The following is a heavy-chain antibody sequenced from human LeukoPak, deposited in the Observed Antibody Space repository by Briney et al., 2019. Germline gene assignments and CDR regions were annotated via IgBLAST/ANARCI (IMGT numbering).Heavy chain of an antibody. CDR2: ISSSSSYI. D-gene: IGHD2-15*01. V-gene: IGHV3-21*01. J-gene: IGHJ4*02. CDR3: AKDIVGGGNDY. CDR1: GFTFSSYT. Sequence: PGGSLRLSCAASGFTFSSYTMNWVRQAPGKGLEWVSSISSSSSYIYYADSVKGRFTISRDNAKNSLYLQMNSLRAEDAAVYYCAKDIVGGGNDYWGRGTLVIVSS.